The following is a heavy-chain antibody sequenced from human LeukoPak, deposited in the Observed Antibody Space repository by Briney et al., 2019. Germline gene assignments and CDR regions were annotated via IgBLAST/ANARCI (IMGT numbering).Heavy chain of an antibody. CDR2: IIPIFGTA. V-gene: IGHV1-69*13. J-gene: IGHJ5*02. Sequence: ASVKVSCKASGYTFSSYAISWVRQAPGQGLEWMGGIIPIFGTANYAQKFQGRVTITADESTSTAYMELSSLRSEDTAVYYCARGHLVLRYFDWLGGSGNWFDPWGQGTLVTVSS. D-gene: IGHD3-9*01. CDR3: ARGHLVLRYFDWLGGSGNWFDP. CDR1: GYTFSSYA.